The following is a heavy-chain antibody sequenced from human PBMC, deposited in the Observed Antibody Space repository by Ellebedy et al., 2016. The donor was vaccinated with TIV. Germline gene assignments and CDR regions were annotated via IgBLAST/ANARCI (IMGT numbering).Heavy chain of an antibody. V-gene: IGHV3-30*04. Sequence: PGGSLRLSCAASGFSFSDHAMHWVRQAPGEGLEWVAVIYSDGRNQYYTDSVRGRFIVSKDNYKTTLYLQMNSLIVEDTAIYYCAREGGGWLLLRGFDNWGQGTLVSVSS. J-gene: IGHJ4*02. CDR3: AREGGGWLLLRGFDN. D-gene: IGHD5-24*01. CDR1: GFSFSDHA. CDR2: IYSDGRNQ.